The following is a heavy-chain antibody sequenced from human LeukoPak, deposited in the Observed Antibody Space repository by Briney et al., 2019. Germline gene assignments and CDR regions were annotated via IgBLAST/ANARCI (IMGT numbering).Heavy chain of an antibody. D-gene: IGHD5-18*01. CDR3: ARDNGYSYGEPSDY. Sequence: SVKVSCKASGGTFSSYAISWVRQAPGQGLEWMGRTIPIFGIANYAQKFQGRVTITADKSTSTAYMELSSLRSEDTAVYYCARDNGYSYGEPSDYWGQGTLVTVS. V-gene: IGHV1-69*04. CDR1: GGTFSSYA. J-gene: IGHJ4*02. CDR2: TIPIFGIA.